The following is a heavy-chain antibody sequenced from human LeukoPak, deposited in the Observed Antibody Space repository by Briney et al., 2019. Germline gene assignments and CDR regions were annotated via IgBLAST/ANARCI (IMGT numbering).Heavy chain of an antibody. Sequence: TSETLSLTCAVYGGSFSGYYWTWIRQTPEKGLEWIGEMNPSGSTNYNPSLKSRVTISVDTSKNQFSLELSSVAAADTAVYYCARGRQDVTMIVVVMTAVSYYLDVWGKGTTVTVS. CDR2: MNPSGST. V-gene: IGHV4-34*01. D-gene: IGHD3-22*01. CDR3: ARGRQDVTMIVVVMTAVSYYLDV. CDR1: GGSFSGYY. J-gene: IGHJ6*03.